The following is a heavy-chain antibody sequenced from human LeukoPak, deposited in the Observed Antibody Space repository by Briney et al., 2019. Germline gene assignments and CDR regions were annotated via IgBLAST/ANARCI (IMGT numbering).Heavy chain of an antibody. V-gene: IGHV3-48*04. Sequence: GGSLRLSCAASGFTFSSYGMTWVRQAPGKGLEWVSYISSSSSTIYYADSVEGRFTISRDNAKNSLYLQMNSLRAEDTAVYYCARAKWFGEFLIDYWGQGTLVTVSS. CDR3: ARAKWFGEFLIDY. J-gene: IGHJ4*02. CDR1: GFTFSSYG. D-gene: IGHD3-10*01. CDR2: ISSSSSTI.